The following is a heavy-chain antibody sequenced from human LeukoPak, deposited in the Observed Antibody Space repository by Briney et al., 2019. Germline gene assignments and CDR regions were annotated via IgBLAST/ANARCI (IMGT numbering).Heavy chain of an antibody. J-gene: IGHJ4*02. CDR3: AKSLPGIAAQ. V-gene: IGHV1-8*01. CDR1: GDTLTSYD. Sequence: ASVKVSCKASGDTLTSYDFNWVRQAPGQGLERMGWMDPNSGNTGYSQKFQGRVTMTRNTSISTAYMELSSLRSEDTAVYYCAKSLPGIAAQWGQGTLVIVSS. D-gene: IGHD6-6*01. CDR2: MDPNSGNT.